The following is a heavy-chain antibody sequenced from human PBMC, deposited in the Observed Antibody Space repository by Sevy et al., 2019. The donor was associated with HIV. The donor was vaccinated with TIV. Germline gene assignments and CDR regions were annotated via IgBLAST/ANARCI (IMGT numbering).Heavy chain of an antibody. D-gene: IGHD2-21*01. Sequence: ASVKVSCKASGYTFTSYGISWVRQAPGHGLEWMGWVSGYNANANYAQRFQGRVTMTSDTSTSTAYMELRSLTSDDTAFYYCVKDWAHIGRYDRFDPWGQGTLVTVSS. CDR3: VKDWAHIGRYDRFDP. V-gene: IGHV1-18*04. J-gene: IGHJ5*02. CDR2: VSGYNANA. CDR1: GYTFTSYG.